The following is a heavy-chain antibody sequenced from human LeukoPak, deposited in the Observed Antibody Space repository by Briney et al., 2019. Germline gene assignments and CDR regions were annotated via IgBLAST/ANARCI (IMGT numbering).Heavy chain of an antibody. CDR2: IRGGSHYK. J-gene: IGHJ3*02. D-gene: IGHD3-22*01. CDR1: GFTFSSYS. Sequence: PGGSLRLSCVASGFTFSSYSVAWVRQAPGKGLEGVSSIRGGSHYKDSSDSVRGLCTISRDNANNSLYLQLNDLRTEDTAIYFCARDERDQRERWLDAFDIWGQGTVVTVS. V-gene: IGHV3-21*06. CDR3: ARDERDQRERWLDAFDI.